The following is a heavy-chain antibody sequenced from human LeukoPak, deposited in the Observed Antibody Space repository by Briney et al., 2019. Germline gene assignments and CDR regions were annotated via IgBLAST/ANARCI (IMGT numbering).Heavy chain of an antibody. Sequence: PGRSLRLSCAASGFTFSSYAMHWVRQAPGKGLEWVAVISNDGSNKYYPESVKGRFTISRDNSKNTLYLLMNSLRAEDTAVYYCARHPYWGQGTLVTVSS. J-gene: IGHJ4*02. CDR1: GFTFSSYA. V-gene: IGHV3-30-3*01. CDR2: ISNDGSNK. CDR3: ARHPY.